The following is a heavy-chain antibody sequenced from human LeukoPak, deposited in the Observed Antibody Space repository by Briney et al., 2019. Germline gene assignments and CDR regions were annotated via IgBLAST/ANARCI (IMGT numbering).Heavy chain of an antibody. V-gene: IGHV4-61*09. CDR1: GASLSSGSDY. CDR2: IYSSGST. Sequence: NPSETLSLTCTVSGASLSSGSDYWTWIRQSAGEGLEWIGQIYSSGSTNYSPSLTSRVTISADTSKNQFFLKINSVTAADTAVYYCARASGSVIYYNSCDSWGQGILVAVSS. D-gene: IGHD3-10*01. J-gene: IGHJ5*01. CDR3: ARASGSVIYYNSCDS.